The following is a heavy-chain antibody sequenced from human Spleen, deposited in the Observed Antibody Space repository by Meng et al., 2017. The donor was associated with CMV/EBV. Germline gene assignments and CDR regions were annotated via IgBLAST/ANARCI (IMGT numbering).Heavy chain of an antibody. Sequence: GESLKISCAASGFTFSSYSMNWVRQAPGKGLEWVSSISSSSSYIYYADSVKGRFTISRDNAKNSLYLQMNSLRAEDTGLYYCARGYASYYYYYGMDVWGQGTTVTVSS. V-gene: IGHV3-21*04. J-gene: IGHJ6*02. D-gene: IGHD3-16*01. CDR2: ISSSSSYI. CDR3: ARGYASYYYYYGMDV. CDR1: GFTFSSYS.